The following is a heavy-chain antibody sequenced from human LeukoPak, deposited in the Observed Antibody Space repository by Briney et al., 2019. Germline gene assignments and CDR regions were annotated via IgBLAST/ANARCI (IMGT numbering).Heavy chain of an antibody. J-gene: IGHJ4*02. Sequence: PSETLSLTCAVYGGSFSGYYWSWIRQSPGKGLEWIGEINHSGSTNYNPSLKSRVAISVDTSKNQFSLKLNSVTAADTAVYYCARELPGGGATIFDYWGQGTLVTVSS. CDR3: ARELPGGGATIFDY. CDR2: INHSGST. CDR1: GGSFSGYY. V-gene: IGHV4-34*01. D-gene: IGHD1-26*01.